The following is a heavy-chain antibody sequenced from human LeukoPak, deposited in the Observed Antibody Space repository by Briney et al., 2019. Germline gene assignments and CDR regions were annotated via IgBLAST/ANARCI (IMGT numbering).Heavy chain of an antibody. J-gene: IGHJ4*02. CDR3: ARDHNWGPDY. D-gene: IGHD7-27*01. V-gene: IGHV1-2*02. CDR1: GYTFTDHY. CDR2: IHPGRGDT. Sequence: GASVKVSCKALGYTFTDHYFHWLRQAPGQGIEWMGWIHPGRGDTNIAQKFQGRVSLTRDMSISTAYMELSRLTSDDTAVYYCARDHNWGPDYWGQGTPVSVSS.